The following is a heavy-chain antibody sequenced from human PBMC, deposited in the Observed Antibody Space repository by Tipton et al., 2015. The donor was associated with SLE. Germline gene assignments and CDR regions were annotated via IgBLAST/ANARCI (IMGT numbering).Heavy chain of an antibody. CDR1: GGSMTGSY. CDR3: ARGPIEGYYYYYMDV. CDR2: IYYSGDT. Sequence: LRLSCSVSGGSMTGSYWSWVRQPPGRGLEWIGSIYYSGDTHYNPSLNSRVTMSADTSKNQFSLKLSSVTAADTAVYYCARGPIEGYYYYYMDVWGKGTTVTVSS. V-gene: IGHV4-59*12. D-gene: IGHD1-26*01. J-gene: IGHJ6*03.